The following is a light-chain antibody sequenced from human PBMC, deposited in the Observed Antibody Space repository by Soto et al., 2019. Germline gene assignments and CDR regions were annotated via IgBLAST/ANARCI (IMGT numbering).Light chain of an antibody. CDR2: DVS. J-gene: IGLJ2*01. CDR3: SSYTSSSVA. V-gene: IGLV2-14*01. CDR1: SSDVGGYNY. Sequence: QSVLTQPASVSGSPGQSITISCTGTSSDVGGYNYVSWYQQHPGKAPKLMIYDVSNRPSGVSNRFSGSKSGNTASLTISGLQAEDESDYYCSSYTSSSVAFGGGTKLTVL.